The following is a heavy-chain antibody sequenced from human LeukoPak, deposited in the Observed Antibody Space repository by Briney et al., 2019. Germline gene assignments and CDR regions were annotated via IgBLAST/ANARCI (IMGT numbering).Heavy chain of an antibody. CDR3: ARVGSYYSPEYFQH. CDR2: INTNTGNP. Sequence: ASVKVSCKASGYTFTSNALGWVRQAPGQGLEWMGWINTNTGNPTYAQGFTGRFVFSLDTSDNTAYLQISSLQAEDTAVYYCARVGSYYSPEYFQHWGQGTLVTVSS. D-gene: IGHD1-26*01. CDR1: GYTFTSNA. J-gene: IGHJ1*01. V-gene: IGHV7-4-1*02.